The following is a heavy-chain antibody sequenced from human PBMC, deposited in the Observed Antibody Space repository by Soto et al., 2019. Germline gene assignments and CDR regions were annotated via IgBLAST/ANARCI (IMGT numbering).Heavy chain of an antibody. D-gene: IGHD3-22*01. CDR2: ISGSGGST. CDR3: AKESVGYYYDSSGYYPYNSFDP. Sequence: VGSLRLSCAASGFTFSSYAMSWVRQAPGKGLEWVSAISGSGGSTYYADSVKGRFTISRDNSKNTLYLQMNSLRAEDTAVYYCAKESVGYYYDSSGYYPYNSFDPSGHGTLVTVSS. CDR1: GFTFSSYA. J-gene: IGHJ5*02. V-gene: IGHV3-23*01.